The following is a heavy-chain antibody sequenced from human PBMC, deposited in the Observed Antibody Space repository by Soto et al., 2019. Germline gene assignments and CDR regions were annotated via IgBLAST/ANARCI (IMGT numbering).Heavy chain of an antibody. Sequence: GGSLRLSCAASGFTFSSYAMSWVRQAPGKGLEWVSAISGSGGSTYYADSVKGRFTISRDNSKNTVYLQMNSLRAYDTAVYYCAKADDFWSGYGNYYYYGMDVWGQGTTVTVSS. D-gene: IGHD3-3*01. J-gene: IGHJ6*02. CDR1: GFTFSSYA. CDR3: AKADDFWSGYGNYYYYGMDV. V-gene: IGHV3-23*01. CDR2: ISGSGGST.